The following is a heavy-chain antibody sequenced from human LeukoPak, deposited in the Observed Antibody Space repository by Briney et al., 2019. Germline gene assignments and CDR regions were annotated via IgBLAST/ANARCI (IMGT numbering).Heavy chain of an antibody. D-gene: IGHD6-13*01. V-gene: IGHV1-69*13. CDR3: ARDTIAAAGSYYYYYGMDV. CDR1: GGTFSSYA. CDR2: IIPIFGTA. Sequence: GASVKVSCKASGGTFSSYAISWVRQAPGQGLEWMGGIIPIFGTANYAQKFQGRVTITADESTSTAYMELSSLRSEDTAVYYCARDTIAAAGSYYYYYGMDVWGQGTTVTVS. J-gene: IGHJ6*02.